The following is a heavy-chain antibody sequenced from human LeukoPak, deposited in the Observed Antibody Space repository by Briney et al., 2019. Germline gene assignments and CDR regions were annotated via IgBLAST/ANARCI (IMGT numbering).Heavy chain of an antibody. J-gene: IGHJ6*03. CDR2: IIPIFGTA. D-gene: IGHD4-23*01. Sequence: ASVKVSCKASGGTFSSYAISWVRQAPGQGLEWMGGIIPIFGTANYAQKFQGRVTITTDESTSTAYMELSSLRSEDTAVYYCARDTLTTVVPRDYYYMDVWGKGTTVTVSS. V-gene: IGHV1-69*05. CDR3: ARDTLTTVVPRDYYYMDV. CDR1: GGTFSSYA.